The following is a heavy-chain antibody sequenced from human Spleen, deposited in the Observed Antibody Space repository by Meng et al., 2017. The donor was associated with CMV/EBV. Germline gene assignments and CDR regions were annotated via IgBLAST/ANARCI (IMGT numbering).Heavy chain of an antibody. J-gene: IGHJ4*02. CDR1: GYTFTSYG. D-gene: IGHD1-26*01. CDR3: ARDLERSGIMGAAIFDY. CDR2: ISAYNGNT. V-gene: IGHV1-18*01. Sequence: SVKVSCKASGYTFTSYGISWVRQAPGQGLEWVGWISAYNGNTNFAQKLQGRVILTTHTSTTTAYMELRSLRSDEQAVYYWARDLERSGIMGAAIFDYWGQGTLVTVSS.